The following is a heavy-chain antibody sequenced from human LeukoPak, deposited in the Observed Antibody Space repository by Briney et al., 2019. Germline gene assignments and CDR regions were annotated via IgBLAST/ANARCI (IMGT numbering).Heavy chain of an antibody. CDR2: INGYNGIT. V-gene: IGHV1-18*01. D-gene: IGHD3-22*01. CDR1: GYTFIGNG. CDR3: ARVDLYYDSSGYSQAANDY. Sequence: ASVKVSCKASGYTFIGNGITWVRQAPGQGLEWMGWINGYNGITAYAQMLAGRFTMTTDTPTTTAYMELRSLRSDDTAVYYCARVDLYYDSSGYSQAANDYWGQGTLVTVSS. J-gene: IGHJ4*02.